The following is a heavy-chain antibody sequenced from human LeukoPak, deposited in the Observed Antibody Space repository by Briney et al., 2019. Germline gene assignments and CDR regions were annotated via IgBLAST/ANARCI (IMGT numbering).Heavy chain of an antibody. J-gene: IGHJ3*02. CDR1: GFTFSSYA. CDR2: ISGSSSTI. Sequence: GGSLRLSCAASGFTFSSYAMSWVRQAPGKGLEWVSAISGSSSTIYYADSVKGRFTISRDNAKNSLYLQMNSLRAEDTAVYYCARGPGAFDIWGQGTMVTVSS. V-gene: IGHV3-48*01. CDR3: ARGPGAFDI.